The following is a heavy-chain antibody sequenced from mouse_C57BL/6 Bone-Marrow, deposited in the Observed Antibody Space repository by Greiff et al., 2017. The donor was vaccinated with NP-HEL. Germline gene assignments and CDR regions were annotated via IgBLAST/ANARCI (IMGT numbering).Heavy chain of an antibody. CDR1: GYSITSGYY. Sequence: EVQLQQSGPGLVKPSQSLSLTCSVTGYSITSGYYWNWIRQFPGNKLEWMGYISYDGSNNYNPSLKNRISITRDTSKNQFFLKLNSVTTEDTATYYCARVGDGYWGQGTTLTVSS. CDR2: ISYDGSN. V-gene: IGHV3-6*01. J-gene: IGHJ2*01. CDR3: ARVGDGY. D-gene: IGHD3-3*01.